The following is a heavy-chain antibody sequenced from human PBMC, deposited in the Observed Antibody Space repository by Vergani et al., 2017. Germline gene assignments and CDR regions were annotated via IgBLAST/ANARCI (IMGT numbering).Heavy chain of an antibody. Sequence: QVQLVQSGAEVKKPGASVKVSCKASGYTFTSYGISWVRQAPGQGLEWMGWISAYNGNTNYAQKLQGRVTMTTDTSTSTAYMELRSLRSDDTAVYYCARDFSLGGYHPSRSPYCWGQGTLVTVSS. J-gene: IGHJ4*02. D-gene: IGHD3-22*01. CDR2: ISAYNGNT. CDR1: GYTFTSYG. CDR3: ARDFSLGGYHPSRSPYC. V-gene: IGHV1-18*01.